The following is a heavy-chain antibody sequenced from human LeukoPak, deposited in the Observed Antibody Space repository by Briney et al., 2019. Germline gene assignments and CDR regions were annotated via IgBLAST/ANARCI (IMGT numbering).Heavy chain of an antibody. CDR1: GGTFSSYA. Sequence: SVKVSCKAYGGTFSSYAISWVRQAPGQGLEWMGGIIPIFGTANYAQKFQGRVTITTDESTSTAYMELSSLRSEDTAVYYCARANGYCSGGSCYSEINWFDPWGQGTLVTVSS. CDR2: IIPIFGTA. V-gene: IGHV1-69*05. J-gene: IGHJ5*02. D-gene: IGHD2-15*01. CDR3: ARANGYCSGGSCYSEINWFDP.